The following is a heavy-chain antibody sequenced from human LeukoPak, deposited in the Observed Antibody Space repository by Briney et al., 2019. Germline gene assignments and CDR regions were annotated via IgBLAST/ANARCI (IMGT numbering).Heavy chain of an antibody. V-gene: IGHV4-34*01. Sequence: SETLSLTCAVYGGSFSGYYWSWIRQPPGKGLEWIGEINHSGSTNYNPSLKSRVTISVDTSKNQFSLKLSSVTAADTAVYYCARVQQLRSVARGQSNKNWFDPWGQGTLVTVSS. CDR2: INHSGST. CDR3: ARVQQLRSVARGQSNKNWFDP. D-gene: IGHD1-1*01. J-gene: IGHJ5*02. CDR1: GGSFSGYY.